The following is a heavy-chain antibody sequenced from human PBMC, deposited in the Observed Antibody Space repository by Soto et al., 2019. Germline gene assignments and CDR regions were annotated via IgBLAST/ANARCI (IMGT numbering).Heavy chain of an antibody. D-gene: IGHD2-21*02. CDR1: GYTFTSYV. J-gene: IGHJ4*02. V-gene: IGHV1-8*01. CDR3: ARWYGGNSGDY. Sequence: QVQLVQSRAEVKKPGASVKVSCKASGYTFTSYVINWVRQATGQGPEWMGWMNPNSGDTHYAQTFQGRVTMTRNTSISTAYMELSSLRSEDTAMYYCARWYGGNSGDYWGQGTLVTVSS. CDR2: MNPNSGDT.